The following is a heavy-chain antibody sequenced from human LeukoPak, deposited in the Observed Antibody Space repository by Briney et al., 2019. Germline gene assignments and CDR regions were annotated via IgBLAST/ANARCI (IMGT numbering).Heavy chain of an antibody. CDR3: ARTHSGRYVASLNRAQKYGMDV. CDR1: GGSFSGYY. J-gene: IGHJ6*02. V-gene: IGHV4-34*01. CDR2: INHSGST. D-gene: IGHD6-19*01. Sequence: SETLSLTCAVYGGSFSGYYWSWIRQPPGKGLEWIGEINHSGSTNYNPSLKSRVTISVDTSKNQFSLKLSSVTAADTAVYYCARTHSGRYVASLNRAQKYGMDVWGQGTTVTVSS.